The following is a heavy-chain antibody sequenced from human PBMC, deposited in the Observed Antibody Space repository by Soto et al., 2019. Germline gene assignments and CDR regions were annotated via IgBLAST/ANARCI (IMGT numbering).Heavy chain of an antibody. D-gene: IGHD3-22*01. CDR1: GFAFSSYA. Sequence: EVQLLESGGGLVQPGGSLRLSCAASGFAFSSYAMSWVRQAPGKGLEWVSGISGSGDSTYYADSVKGRFTISRDNSKNTLYLQMNSLRAEDTAVYYCARNYYDSSGYYPDLSHFDYWGQGTLVTVSS. J-gene: IGHJ4*02. CDR3: ARNYYDSSGYYPDLSHFDY. CDR2: ISGSGDST. V-gene: IGHV3-23*01.